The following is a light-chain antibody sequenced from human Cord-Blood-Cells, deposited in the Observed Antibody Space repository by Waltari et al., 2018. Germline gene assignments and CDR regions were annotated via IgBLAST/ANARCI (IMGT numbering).Light chain of an antibody. Sequence: DIVMTQSPDPLALSLGERATIHCKSSPSVLYSSNNKNYLAWYQQKPGQPPKLLIYWASTRESGVPDRFSGSGSGTDFTLTISSLQAEDVAVYYCQQYYSTPWTFGQGTKVEIK. CDR1: PSVLYSSNNKNY. CDR3: QQYYSTPWT. V-gene: IGKV4-1*01. CDR2: WAS. J-gene: IGKJ1*01.